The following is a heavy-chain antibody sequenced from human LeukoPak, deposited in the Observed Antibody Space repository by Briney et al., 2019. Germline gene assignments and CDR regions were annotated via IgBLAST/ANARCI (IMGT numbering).Heavy chain of an antibody. D-gene: IGHD6-19*01. J-gene: IGHJ4*02. CDR1: GFTFDDYG. V-gene: IGHV3-20*04. Sequence: GGSLSLSCAASGFTFDDYGLSWVRQAPGKGLEWVSTINWNGGSTGYGDSVRGRFTISRDNAKRSLYLQMNSLRAEDTALYLCARVSDISVAAYFEYGGEGTGLTVSS. CDR2: INWNGGST. CDR3: ARVSDISVAAYFEY.